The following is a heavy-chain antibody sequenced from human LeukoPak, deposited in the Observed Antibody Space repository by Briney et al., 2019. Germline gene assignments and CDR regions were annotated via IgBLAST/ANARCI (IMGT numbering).Heavy chain of an antibody. CDR1: GFTFSDYH. J-gene: IGHJ4*02. V-gene: IGHV3-21*01. D-gene: IGHD5-18*01. Sequence: GGSLRLSCAASGFTFSDYHMNWVRQAPGKGLEWVAYISSASNYIYYADSVKGRLTVSRDNAKNSLYLQMDSLRAEDTAVYYCTRDVNSYGHFDSWGQGTLVTVAS. CDR2: ISSASNYI. CDR3: TRDVNSYGHFDS.